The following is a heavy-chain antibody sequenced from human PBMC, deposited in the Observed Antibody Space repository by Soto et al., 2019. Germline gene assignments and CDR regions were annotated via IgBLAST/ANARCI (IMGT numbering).Heavy chain of an antibody. CDR2: IQYSGDT. Sequence: SETLSLTCIVSGGSVGSGAYYWSWIRQPPGNALEWIGYIQYSGDTNYNSSLKSRVTISVDMSGNRFSLKLTSVTAADTAFYYCARHDYSDRAFDLWGQGTMVTVSS. V-gene: IGHV4-61*08. D-gene: IGHD3-22*01. CDR1: GGSVGSGAYY. J-gene: IGHJ3*01. CDR3: ARHDYSDRAFDL.